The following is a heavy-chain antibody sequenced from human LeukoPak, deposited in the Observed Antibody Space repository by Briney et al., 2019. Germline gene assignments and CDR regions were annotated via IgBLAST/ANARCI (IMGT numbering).Heavy chain of an antibody. Sequence: GGSLRLSCVASGFTFSYYPLSWVRQAPGKGLEWVAAIGSASGTKYYADSVKGRFAISRDDSKSTLYLQMSSLRGEDTAAYYCAKVWVTYYDRGIFDSWGQGTRVTVSS. CDR2: IGSASGTK. V-gene: IGHV3-23*01. CDR1: GFTFSYYP. J-gene: IGHJ4*02. D-gene: IGHD3-22*01. CDR3: AKVWVTYYDRGIFDS.